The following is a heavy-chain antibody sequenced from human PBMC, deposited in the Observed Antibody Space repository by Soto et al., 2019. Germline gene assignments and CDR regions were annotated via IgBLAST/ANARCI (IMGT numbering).Heavy chain of an antibody. D-gene: IGHD3-16*02. CDR1: GFTFSSYA. J-gene: IGHJ6*02. CDR3: AKDITFGGVIAEYGMDV. Sequence: EVQLLESGGGLVQPGGSLRLSCAASGFTFSSYAMSWVRQAPGKGLEWVSGISGSGGRTYYADSVKGRFTISRDNSKNTLYLHMNSLRAEDTAVYYCAKDITFGGVIAEYGMDVWGQGTTVTVSS. CDR2: ISGSGGRT. V-gene: IGHV3-23*01.